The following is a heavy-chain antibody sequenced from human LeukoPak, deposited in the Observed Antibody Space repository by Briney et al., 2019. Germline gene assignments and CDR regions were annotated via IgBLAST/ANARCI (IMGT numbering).Heavy chain of an antibody. D-gene: IGHD4-17*01. V-gene: IGHV3-48*03. J-gene: IGHJ5*02. CDR2: ISSSGSTI. CDR3: ARDTNGDGWFDP. CDR1: GFTFSSYE. Sequence: GGSLRHSCAASGFTFSSYEMNWVRQAPGKGLEWVSYISSSGSTIYYADSVKGRFTISRDNAKNSLYLQMNSLRAEDTSVYYCARDTNGDGWFDPWGQGTLVTVSS.